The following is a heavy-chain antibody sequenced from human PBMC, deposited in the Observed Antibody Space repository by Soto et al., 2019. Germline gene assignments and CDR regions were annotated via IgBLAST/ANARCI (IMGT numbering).Heavy chain of an antibody. V-gene: IGHV3-74*01. D-gene: IGHD3-9*01. Sequence: PGGSLRLSCEASGFTFSSYWMHWVRQGPGKGLEWLSLINSDGSSPNYADSVKGRFTVSRDNAKNSLYLQMNSLRAEDTAVYYCARASNLLRYFDWLPHYFDYWGQGTLVTVFS. CDR3: ARASNLLRYFDWLPHYFDY. CDR1: GFTFSSYW. CDR2: INSDGSSP. J-gene: IGHJ4*02.